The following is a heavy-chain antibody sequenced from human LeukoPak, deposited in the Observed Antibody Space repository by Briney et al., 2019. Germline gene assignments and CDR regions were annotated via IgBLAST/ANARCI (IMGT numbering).Heavy chain of an antibody. Sequence: GGSLRLSCAASGFTFSVFWMSWVRQAPGKGLEWVANIKQDGSEKYYVDSVRGRFTVSRDNAKNSLYLQMNSLRAEDTAVYYCARVVGGGPDYWGQGALVTVSS. CDR2: IKQDGSEK. J-gene: IGHJ4*02. CDR1: GFTFSVFW. V-gene: IGHV3-7*04. CDR3: ARVVGGGPDY.